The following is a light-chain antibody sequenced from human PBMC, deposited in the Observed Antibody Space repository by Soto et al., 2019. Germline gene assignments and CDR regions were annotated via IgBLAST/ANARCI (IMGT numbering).Light chain of an antibody. Sequence: IVLTQSPATLSLSPGERATLSCRASQSISRNLAWYQQKRGQAPRLLIYDASNRATGVPGRFSGSGSETDFTLTISSLEPEDSAVYYCQQRSNWPTFGQGTRLEIK. CDR1: QSISRN. V-gene: IGKV3-11*01. J-gene: IGKJ5*01. CDR2: DAS. CDR3: QQRSNWPT.